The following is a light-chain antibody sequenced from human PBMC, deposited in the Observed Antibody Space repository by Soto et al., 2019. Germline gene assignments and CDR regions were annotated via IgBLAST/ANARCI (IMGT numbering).Light chain of an antibody. CDR1: KGISSW. Sequence: DIQMTQSPSSVSASVGDRVTITCRASKGISSWLAWYQHKPGKAPKLLIYAASSLQSGVPSRFSGSGSGTDFTLTISSLPPEDFSTYYCQQPNSFPWTFGQGTNVEIK. V-gene: IGKV1-12*01. J-gene: IGKJ1*01. CDR2: AAS. CDR3: QQPNSFPWT.